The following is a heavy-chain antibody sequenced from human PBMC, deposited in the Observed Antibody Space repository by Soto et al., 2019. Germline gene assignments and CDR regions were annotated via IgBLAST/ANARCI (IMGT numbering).Heavy chain of an antibody. CDR1: GFTFSNAW. V-gene: IGHV3-15*01. CDR3: TTDHSCVDY. J-gene: IGHJ4*02. Sequence: GGSLRLSCAASGFTFSNAWMSWVRQAPGKGLEWVGRITSKTDGGTTDYAAPVKGRFTSSRDDSKNTLYLQMNSLKTEDTAVYYCTTDHSCVDYWGQGTLVTVSS. CDR2: ITSKTDGGTT.